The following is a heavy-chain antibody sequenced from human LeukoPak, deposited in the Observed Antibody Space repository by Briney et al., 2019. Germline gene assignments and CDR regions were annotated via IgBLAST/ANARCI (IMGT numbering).Heavy chain of an antibody. J-gene: IGHJ4*02. V-gene: IGHV3-64*01. CDR1: GFTFSTYA. CDR3: ARGGAHILLDY. Sequence: PGGSLRLSCAASGFTFSTYAMHWVRQAPGKGLEYVSAISSNGGSTYYANSVKGRFTISRDNSKNTLYLQMGSLRAEDMAVYYCARGGAHILLDYWGQGTLVTVSS. D-gene: IGHD2-15*01. CDR2: ISSNGGST.